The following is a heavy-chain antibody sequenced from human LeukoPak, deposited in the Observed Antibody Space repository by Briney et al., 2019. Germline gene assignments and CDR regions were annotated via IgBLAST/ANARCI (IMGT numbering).Heavy chain of an antibody. Sequence: PGGSLRLSCAASGFTFSSYAMSWVRQAPGKGLEWVSAISGSGGSTYYADSVKGRFTISRDNSKNTLYLQMNSLRAEDTAVYYCAKDYEESTSWREFFDYWGQGTLVTVSS. CDR3: AKDYEESTSWREFFDY. J-gene: IGHJ4*02. D-gene: IGHD3-3*01. V-gene: IGHV3-23*01. CDR1: GFTFSSYA. CDR2: ISGSGGST.